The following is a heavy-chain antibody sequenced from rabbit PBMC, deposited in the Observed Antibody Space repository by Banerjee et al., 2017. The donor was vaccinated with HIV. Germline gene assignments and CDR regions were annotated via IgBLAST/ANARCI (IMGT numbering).Heavy chain of an antibody. J-gene: IGHJ4*01. Sequence: QEQLVESGGGLVTLGGSLKLSCKASGIDFSSYGISWVRQAPGKGLEWIAYIYPNYGTTDYASWVNGRFTISKTSSTTVTLQMTSLTAADTATYFCAREDYYTYGYAGYAYAPFNLWGPGTLVTVS. V-gene: IGHV1S45*01. D-gene: IGHD6-1*01. CDR3: AREDYYTYGYAGYAYAPFNL. CDR1: GIDFSSYG. CDR2: IYPNYGTT.